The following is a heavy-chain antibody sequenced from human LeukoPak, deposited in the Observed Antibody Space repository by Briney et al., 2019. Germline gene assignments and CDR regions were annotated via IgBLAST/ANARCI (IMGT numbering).Heavy chain of an antibody. D-gene: IGHD3-22*01. CDR3: ARDQGYYYDSSGAFDI. V-gene: IGHV3-74*01. CDR2: INSDGSST. J-gene: IGHJ3*02. CDR1: GFTFSSYW. Sequence: GGSLRLSCAASGFTFSSYWMHWVRQAPVKGLVWVSRINSDGSSTSYADSVKGRFTISRDNAKNTLYLQMNSLRAEDTAVYYCARDQGYYYDSSGAFDIWGQGTMVTVSS.